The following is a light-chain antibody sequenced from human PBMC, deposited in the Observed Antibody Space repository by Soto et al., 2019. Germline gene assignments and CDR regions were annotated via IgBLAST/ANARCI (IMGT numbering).Light chain of an antibody. CDR1: QGIRND. CDR3: LQDYNYPYT. CDR2: AAS. J-gene: IGKJ2*01. V-gene: IGKV1-6*01. Sequence: AIQMTQSPSSLFASGGDRVTITCRASQGIRNDLGWYQQKPGKAPKLLIYAASSLQSGVPSRFSGSGSGTDFTLTISSLQPEDFATYYCLQDYNYPYTFGQGTKLEIK.